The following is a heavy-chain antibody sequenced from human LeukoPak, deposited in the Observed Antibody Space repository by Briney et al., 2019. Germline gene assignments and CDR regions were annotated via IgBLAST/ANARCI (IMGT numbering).Heavy chain of an antibody. J-gene: IGHJ4*02. V-gene: IGHV5-51*01. CDR1: GYSFTSYW. CDR2: IYPGDSDT. Sequence: GESLKISCKGSGYSFTSYWIGWVRQMPGKGLEWMGIIYPGDSDTRYRPSFQGQVTIPADKSISTAYLQWSSLKASDTAMYYCARPATAMVPYYFDYWGQGTLVTVSS. CDR3: ARPATAMVPYYFDY. D-gene: IGHD5-18*01.